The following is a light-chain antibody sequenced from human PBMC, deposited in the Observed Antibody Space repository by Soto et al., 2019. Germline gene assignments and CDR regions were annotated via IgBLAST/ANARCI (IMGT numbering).Light chain of an antibody. V-gene: IGLV2-14*03. Sequence: SALTQPASVSGSPGQSITISCTGTSSDVGGYNYVSWYQQHPGKAPKVMIYEVTNRPSGVPNRFSGSKSGNTASLTISGLQAEDEADYYCSSYTSSSTPYVFGTGTKVTV. J-gene: IGLJ1*01. CDR1: SSDVGGYNY. CDR3: SSYTSSSTPYV. CDR2: EVT.